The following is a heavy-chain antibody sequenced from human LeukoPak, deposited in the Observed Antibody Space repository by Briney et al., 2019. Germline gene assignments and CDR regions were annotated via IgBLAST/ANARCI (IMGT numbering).Heavy chain of an antibody. CDR1: GFTFSSSTFGSYT. CDR3: ARDLDYSTGFDY. CDR2: VSSTGTYI. D-gene: IGHD4-11*01. Sequence: GGSLRLSCATSGFTFSSSTFGSYTMNWVRQAPGKGLEWVSSVSSTGTYIYYTDSVKGRFTISRDIANSLLYLQMNSLRADDTAVYYCARDLDYSTGFDYWGQGTLVTVSS. V-gene: IGHV3-21*01. J-gene: IGHJ4*02.